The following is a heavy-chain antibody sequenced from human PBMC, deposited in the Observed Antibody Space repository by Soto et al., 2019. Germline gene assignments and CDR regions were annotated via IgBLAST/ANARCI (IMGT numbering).Heavy chain of an antibody. J-gene: IGHJ4*02. CDR2: IYYTGST. D-gene: IGHD3-22*01. CDR3: ARDHHSYYDTSGYYPYFDF. Sequence: SETLSFTCTVSGGSVNTAPYHWSWIRQSPRNGLEWIGNIYYTGSTNYNPSFESRVPISLDTSNNQFSLRLTSLTAADTAVYFCARDHHSYYDTSGYYPYFDFWGQGTLVTVSS. CDR1: GGSVNTAPYH. V-gene: IGHV4-61*01.